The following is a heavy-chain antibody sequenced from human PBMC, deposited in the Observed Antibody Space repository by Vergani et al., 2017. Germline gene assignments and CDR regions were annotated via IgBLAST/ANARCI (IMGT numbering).Heavy chain of an antibody. V-gene: IGHV3-21*01. CDR1: GFTFSSYS. CDR2: ISSSSSYI. D-gene: IGHD2-21*01. Sequence: EVQLVESGGGLVKPGGSLRLSCAASGFTFSSYSMNWVRQAPGKGLEWVSSISSSSSYIYYADSVKGRFTISRDNAKNSLYLQMNSLRAEDTAVDYCAGGLKGYYFDYWGQGTLVTVSS. J-gene: IGHJ4*02. CDR3: AGGLKGYYFDY.